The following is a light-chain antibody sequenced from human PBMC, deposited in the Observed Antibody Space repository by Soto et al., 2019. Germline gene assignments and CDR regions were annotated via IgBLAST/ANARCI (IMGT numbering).Light chain of an antibody. CDR3: QSYDSSLSGPVV. Sequence: QAVVTQPPSVSGAPGQRVTISCTGSSSNIGAGYDVHWYQQLPGTAPKLLIYGNSNRPSGVPDRFSGSKSGTSASLAITGLQAEDEADYYCQSYDSSLSGPVVFDGGTKLTVL. V-gene: IGLV1-40*01. CDR2: GNS. CDR1: SSNIGAGYD. J-gene: IGLJ2*01.